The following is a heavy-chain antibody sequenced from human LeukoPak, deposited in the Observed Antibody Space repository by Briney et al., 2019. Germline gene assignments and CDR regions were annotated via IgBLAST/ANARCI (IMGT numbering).Heavy chain of an antibody. CDR2: IIPIFGTA. Sequence: RASVKVSCKASGGTFSSYAISWVRQAPGQGLEWMGGIIPIFGTANYAQKFQGRVTITADESTSTAYMELSSLRSEDTAVYYCARDNLELRGNFDYWGQGTLVTVSS. V-gene: IGHV1-69*01. D-gene: IGHD1-7*01. CDR3: ARDNLELRGNFDY. J-gene: IGHJ4*02. CDR1: GGTFSSYA.